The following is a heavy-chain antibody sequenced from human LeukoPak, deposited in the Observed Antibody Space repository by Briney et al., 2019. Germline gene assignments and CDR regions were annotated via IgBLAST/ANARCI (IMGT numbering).Heavy chain of an antibody. CDR3: AKDTIKWGSYRYFDY. CDR1: GFTFNSYA. CDR2: ISGRGGST. V-gene: IGHV3-23*01. J-gene: IGHJ4*02. Sequence: GGSLRLSCAASGFTFNSYAMSWVRQAPGKGLEWVSAISGRGGSTYYADSVKGRFTISRDNSKNTLYLQMNSLRAEDTAVYYCAKDTIKWGSYRYFDYWGQGTLVTVSS. D-gene: IGHD3-16*02.